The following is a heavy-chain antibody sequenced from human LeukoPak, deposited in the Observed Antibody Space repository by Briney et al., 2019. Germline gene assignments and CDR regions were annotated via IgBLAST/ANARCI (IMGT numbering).Heavy chain of an antibody. CDR1: GDSVSSNTAA. J-gene: IGHJ4*02. D-gene: IGHD3-16*01. CDR2: TYYRSKWYN. V-gene: IGHV6-1*01. Sequence: SQTLSLTCAISGDSVSSNTAAWNWLRQSPSRGLEWLGRTYYRSKWYNNYAASVKSRITINPDTSKNQFSLQLNSVTPEDTAVYYCARVRVGEDLDYWGQGTLVTVSS. CDR3: ARVRVGEDLDY.